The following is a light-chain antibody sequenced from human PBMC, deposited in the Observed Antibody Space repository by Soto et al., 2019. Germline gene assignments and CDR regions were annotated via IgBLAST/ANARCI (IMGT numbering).Light chain of an antibody. CDR1: SGSVSAYDY. J-gene: IGLJ3*02. V-gene: IGLV8-61*01. Sequence: QTVVTQEPSISVSPGGTVTLTCGLSSGSVSAYDYPSWFQQTPGRAPRTLIYSTNSRSSGVPDRFSGSILGGKAALTITGARADDESDYYCVLYMGSGIWVVGGGTKLTVL. CDR2: STN. CDR3: VLYMGSGIWV.